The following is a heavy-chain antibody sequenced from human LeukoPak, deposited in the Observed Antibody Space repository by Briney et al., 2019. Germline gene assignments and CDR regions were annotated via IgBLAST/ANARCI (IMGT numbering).Heavy chain of an antibody. D-gene: IGHD3-22*01. CDR3: AKCSAYYYDSSLSDYFDY. V-gene: IGHV3-23*01. CDR1: GFTFSSYA. CDR2: ISGSGGST. Sequence: GGALRLSCAAPGFTFSSYAMSWVRQAPGKGLEWGSGISGSGGSTYYADSVKGRFTISRDTSKKTLYLQMNSLRADGTAACNTAKCSAYYYDSSLSDYFDYWGQGTLVTVSS. J-gene: IGHJ4*02.